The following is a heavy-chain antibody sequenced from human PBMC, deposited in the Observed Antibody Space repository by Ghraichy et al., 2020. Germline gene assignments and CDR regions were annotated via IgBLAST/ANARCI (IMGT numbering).Heavy chain of an antibody. V-gene: IGHV4-34*01. CDR3: AREGLGVYYYYMDV. Sequence: SETLSLTCAVYGGSFSGYYWSWIRQPPGKGLEWIGEINHSGSTNYNPSLKSRVTISVDTSKNQFSLKLSSVTAADTAVYYCAREGLGVYYYYMDVWGKGTTVTVSS. CDR1: GGSFSGYY. J-gene: IGHJ6*03. CDR2: INHSGST. D-gene: IGHD3-3*01.